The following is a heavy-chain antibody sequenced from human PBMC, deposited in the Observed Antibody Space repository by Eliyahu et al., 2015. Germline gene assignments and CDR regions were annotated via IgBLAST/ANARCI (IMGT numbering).Heavy chain of an antibody. J-gene: IGHJ4*02. D-gene: IGHD3-22*01. CDR3: AREWADYYDSSDFYGGGVDY. CDR2: IKQDASEK. V-gene: IGHV3-7*01. Sequence: GRQGXGKGLEWVANIKQDASEKYYVDSVKGRFTISRDNAKNSLYLQMNSLRAEDTAVYYCAREWADYYDSSDFYGGGVDYWGQGTLVTVSS.